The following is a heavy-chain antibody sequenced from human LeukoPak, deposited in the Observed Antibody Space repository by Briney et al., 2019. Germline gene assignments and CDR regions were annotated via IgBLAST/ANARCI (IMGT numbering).Heavy chain of an antibody. CDR1: GFTFSSYS. Sequence: GGSLRLSCAASGFTFSSYSMNWVRQAPGKGLEWVSYISSSSSSIYYADSVKGRFTISRDNSKNTLHLQVNSLRAEDTAIYYCATHHTSRYSHYYFDYWGQGTLVTVSS. D-gene: IGHD2-21*01. CDR2: ISSSSSSI. J-gene: IGHJ4*02. CDR3: ATHHTSRYSHYYFDY. V-gene: IGHV3-48*01.